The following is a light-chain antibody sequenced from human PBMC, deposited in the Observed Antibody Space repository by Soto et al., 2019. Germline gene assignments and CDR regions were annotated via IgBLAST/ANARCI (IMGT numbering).Light chain of an antibody. CDR1: QSISSY. Sequence: DIQMTQSPSSLSASVGDRVTITCRASQSISSYLNWYQQKPGKAPKLLIYAASSLQSGVPSRFSGSGSGTDFTLTNSSLQPEDFATYYCQQSYSTPWTFGQWTKVEIK. V-gene: IGKV1-39*01. J-gene: IGKJ1*01. CDR2: AAS. CDR3: QQSYSTPWT.